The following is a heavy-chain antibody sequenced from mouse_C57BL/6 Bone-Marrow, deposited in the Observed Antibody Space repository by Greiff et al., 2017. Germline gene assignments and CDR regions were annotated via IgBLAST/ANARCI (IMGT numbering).Heavy chain of an antibody. CDR1: GYTFPSYD. J-gene: IGHJ1*03. CDR3: ARLEFDGSSGDWYFDV. V-gene: IGHV1-85*01. Sequence: QVHVKQSGPELVKPGASVKLSCKASGYTFPSYDINWVKQRPGQGLEWIGWIYPRDGSTKYNEKFKGKATLTVDTASSTAYMELHSLTSEDSAVYFCARLEFDGSSGDWYFDVWGTGTTVTVSS. CDR2: IYPRDGST. D-gene: IGHD1-1*01.